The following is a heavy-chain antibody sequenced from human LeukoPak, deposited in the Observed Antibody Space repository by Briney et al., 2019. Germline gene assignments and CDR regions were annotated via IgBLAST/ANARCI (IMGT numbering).Heavy chain of an antibody. CDR1: GFTFGDYA. D-gene: IGHD3-10*01. V-gene: IGHV3-49*04. CDR2: IRSKAYGGTT. Sequence: GGSLRLSCTASGFTFGDYAMSWVRQAPGKGLEWVGFIRSKAYGGTTEYAASAKGRFTISREDSKSIAYLQMNSLKTEDTAVYYCTRWSLLWFGELFDYWGQGTLVTVSS. J-gene: IGHJ4*02. CDR3: TRWSLLWFGELFDY.